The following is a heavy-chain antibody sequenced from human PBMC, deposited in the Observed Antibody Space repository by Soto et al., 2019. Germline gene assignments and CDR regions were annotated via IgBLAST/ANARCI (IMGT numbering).Heavy chain of an antibody. CDR1: GGTFSSYA. CDR2: IIPIFGTA. Sequence: ASVKVSCKASGGTFSSYAISWVQQAPGQGLEWMGGIIPIFGTANYAQKFQGRVTITADESTSTAYMELSSLRSEDTAVYYCARAEGSTIFGVVWSSPNDNYYYCGRDVWGQGTTVTVSS. D-gene: IGHD3-3*01. CDR3: ARAEGSTIFGVVWSSPNDNYYYCGRDV. J-gene: IGHJ6*02. V-gene: IGHV1-69*13.